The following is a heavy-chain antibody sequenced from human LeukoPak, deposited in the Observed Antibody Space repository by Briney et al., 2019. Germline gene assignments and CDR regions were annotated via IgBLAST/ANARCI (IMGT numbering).Heavy chain of an antibody. CDR2: INHSGST. D-gene: IGHD3-3*01. V-gene: IGHV4-34*01. CDR3: ARGGLTIFYHEQFDY. CDR1: GGSFSGYY. Sequence: SETLSLTCAVYGGSFSGYYRSWIRQPPGKGLEWIGEINHSGSTNYNPSLTSRVTISVDTSKNQFSLKLSSVTAADTAVYYCARGGLTIFYHEQFDYWGQGTLVTVSS. J-gene: IGHJ4*02.